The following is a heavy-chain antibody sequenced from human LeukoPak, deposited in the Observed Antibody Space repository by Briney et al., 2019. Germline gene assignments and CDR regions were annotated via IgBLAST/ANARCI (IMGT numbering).Heavy chain of an antibody. D-gene: IGHD3-22*01. J-gene: IGHJ4*02. V-gene: IGHV3-48*03. CDR2: ISSSGSTI. Sequence: GGSLRLSCAASGFTFSSYEMNWVRQAPAKGLEWVSYISSSGSTIYYADSVKGRFTISRDNAKNSLYLQMNSLRAEDTAVYYCASAPPWQWLSHDYWGQGTLVTVSS. CDR1: GFTFSSYE. CDR3: ASAPPWQWLSHDY.